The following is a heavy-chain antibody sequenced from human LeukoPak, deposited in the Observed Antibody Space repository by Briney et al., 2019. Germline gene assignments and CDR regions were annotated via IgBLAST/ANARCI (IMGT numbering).Heavy chain of an antibody. J-gene: IGHJ4*02. Sequence: SETLSLTCTVSGGSISSYYWSWIRQPPGKGLEWIGYIYYSGSTNYNPSLKSRVTISVDTSKNQFSLRLSSVTAADTAVYYCARVGVSYRVYHYFDYWGQGTLVTVSS. D-gene: IGHD3-3*01. V-gene: IGHV4-59*01. CDR2: IYYSGST. CDR1: GGSISSYY. CDR3: ARVGVSYRVYHYFDY.